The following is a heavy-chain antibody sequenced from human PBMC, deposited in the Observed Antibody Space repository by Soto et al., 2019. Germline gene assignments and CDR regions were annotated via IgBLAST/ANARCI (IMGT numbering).Heavy chain of an antibody. CDR3: AKVAKSGVVIEYFDS. D-gene: IGHD3-3*01. CDR2: IYWDDDK. J-gene: IGHJ4*02. CDR1: GFSLSTSDVG. Sequence: SGPTLVNPTQTLTLTCTFSGFSLSTSDVGVGWIRQPPGKALEWLAIIYWDDDKRYSPSLKSRLTITKDTSKNQVVLTVTNMDPVDTATYYCAKVAKSGVVIEYFDSWGQGSLVTVSS. V-gene: IGHV2-5*02.